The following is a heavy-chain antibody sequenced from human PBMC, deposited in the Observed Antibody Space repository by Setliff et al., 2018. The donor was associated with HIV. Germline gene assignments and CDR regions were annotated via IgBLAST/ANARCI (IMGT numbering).Heavy chain of an antibody. CDR2: INSDGSST. CDR1: GFTFDDYA. V-gene: IGHV3-74*01. J-gene: IGHJ4*02. Sequence: GGSLRLSCAASGFTFDDYAMHWVRQAPGKGLEWVSRINSDGSSTSYADSVKGRFTISRDNAKNTLYLQMNSLRAEDTAVYYCARDSGTVAVAGTALIDYWGQGTLVTSP. D-gene: IGHD6-19*01. CDR3: ARDSGTVAVAGTALIDY.